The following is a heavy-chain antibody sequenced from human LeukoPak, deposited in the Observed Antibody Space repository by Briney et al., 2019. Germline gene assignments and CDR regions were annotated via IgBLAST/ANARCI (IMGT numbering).Heavy chain of an antibody. Sequence: GGSLRLSCEASGFSFNESYMTWIRQAPGKGLEWVAYISGRRFTMYYADSVKGRFTTSRDNAKTSLYLHMSGLKAEDTAVYFCARGKRRNDRWGQGTLVTVSS. D-gene: IGHD6-25*01. V-gene: IGHV3-11*04. J-gene: IGHJ5*02. CDR1: GFSFNESY. CDR2: ISGRRFTM. CDR3: ARGKRRNDR.